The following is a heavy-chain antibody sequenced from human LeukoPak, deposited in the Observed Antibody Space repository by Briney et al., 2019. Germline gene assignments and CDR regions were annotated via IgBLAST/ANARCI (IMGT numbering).Heavy chain of an antibody. CDR1: GFTFGSYE. V-gene: IGHV3-48*03. J-gene: IGHJ3*02. Sequence: GGSLRLSCAASGFTFGSYEMTWFRKAPGKGLEWVYTISSSGGTIYYADSVKGRFTISRDNAKNSLYLQMNSLRAEDTAVYYCARDGMADILTGYPFGAFDIWGQGTMVTVSS. CDR3: ARDGMADILTGYPFGAFDI. D-gene: IGHD3-9*01. CDR2: ISSSGGTI.